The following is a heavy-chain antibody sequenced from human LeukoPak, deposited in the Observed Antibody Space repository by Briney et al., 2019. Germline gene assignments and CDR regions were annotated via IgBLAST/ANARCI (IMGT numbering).Heavy chain of an antibody. CDR3: AKVPWYSSGWYHFQH. CDR2: ISGSGGST. CDR1: GFTFSIYA. D-gene: IGHD6-19*01. J-gene: IGHJ1*01. V-gene: IGHV3-23*01. Sequence: GGSLRLSCAASGFTFSIYAMNWVRQAPGKGLQWVSAISGSGGSTYYADSVEGRFTISRDNSKNTLYLQMNSLRAEDTAVYYCAKVPWYSSGWYHFQHWGQGTLVTVSS.